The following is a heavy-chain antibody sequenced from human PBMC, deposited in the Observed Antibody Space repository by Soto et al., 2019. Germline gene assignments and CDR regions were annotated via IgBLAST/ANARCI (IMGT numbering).Heavy chain of an antibody. Sequence: QAGGSLRLSCAASGFTFNAYWMNWVRQAQGKGLEWVANIHQDGDEKYYVDSVKGRFTISRDNAKKSLYLQMNSLRVEDTAVYYCARDWRVRGSSYFYYGFDVWGQGTTVTVSS. CDR1: GFTFNAYW. CDR2: IHQDGDEK. D-gene: IGHD3-10*01. V-gene: IGHV3-7*01. CDR3: ARDWRVRGSSYFYYGFDV. J-gene: IGHJ6*02.